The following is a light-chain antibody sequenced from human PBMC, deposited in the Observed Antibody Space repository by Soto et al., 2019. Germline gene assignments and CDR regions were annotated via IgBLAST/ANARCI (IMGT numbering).Light chain of an antibody. CDR1: QSISSY. CDR3: QQTYSTPWT. J-gene: IGKJ1*01. V-gene: IGKV1-39*01. Sequence: DIQMTQSPSSLSASVKDRVTITCRASQSISSYLNWYQQKPGKAPKLLIYAASSLQSGVPSRFSGSGSGTDFTLTISSLQPEDFAAYYWQQTYSTPWTFGQGTKVEIK. CDR2: AAS.